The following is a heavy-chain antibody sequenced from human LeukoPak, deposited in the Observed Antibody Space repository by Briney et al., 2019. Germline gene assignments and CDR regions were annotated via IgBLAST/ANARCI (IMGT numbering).Heavy chain of an antibody. Sequence: GGSLRLSCADSGFTFASYTMNWVRQAPGKGLEWVSSISSSSSYIYYADSVKGRFTISRDNAKNSLYLQMNSLRAEDTAVYYCARDPNMVVTYLFDYWGQGTLVTVSS. CDR3: ARDPNMVVTYLFDY. J-gene: IGHJ4*02. CDR1: GFTFASYT. D-gene: IGHD4/OR15-4a*01. V-gene: IGHV3-21*01. CDR2: ISSSSSYI.